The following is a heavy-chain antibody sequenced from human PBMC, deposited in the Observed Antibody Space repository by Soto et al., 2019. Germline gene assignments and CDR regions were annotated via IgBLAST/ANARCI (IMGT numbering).Heavy chain of an antibody. CDR2: IIPIFGTA. J-gene: IGHJ4*02. CDR3: ARGLRYLDWLLCH. CDR1: GGTFSSYA. Sequence: SVKVSCKASGGTFSSYAISWVRQAPGQGLEWMGGIIPIFGTANYAQKFQGRVTITADESTSTAYMELSSLRSEDTAVYYCARGLRYLDWLLCHWGKGTRLTVPS. V-gene: IGHV1-69*13. D-gene: IGHD3-9*01.